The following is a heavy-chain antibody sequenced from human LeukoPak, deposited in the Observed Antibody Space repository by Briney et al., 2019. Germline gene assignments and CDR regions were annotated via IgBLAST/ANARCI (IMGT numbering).Heavy chain of an antibody. J-gene: IGHJ3*02. V-gene: IGHV3-30*19. Sequence: PGRSLRLSCAASGFAFNTYAMHWVRQAPGKGLEWVAVISYDGSNKYYADSVKGRFTISRDNSKNTLYLQMNSLRAEDTAVYYCARWIWQLAHPGAFDIWGQGTMVTVSS. CDR2: ISYDGSNK. CDR3: ARWIWQLAHPGAFDI. D-gene: IGHD6-6*01. CDR1: GFAFNTYA.